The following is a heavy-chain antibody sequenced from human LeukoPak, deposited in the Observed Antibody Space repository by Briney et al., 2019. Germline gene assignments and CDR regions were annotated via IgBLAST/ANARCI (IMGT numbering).Heavy chain of an antibody. Sequence: GGSLRLSCAASGFTLGDYHMNWIRQAPGKGLEWVSYISPGGHTVYFADSVKGRFTLSRDNAKNSLSLQMNSLTAEDTAVYYCAAGRDIAVAGPGGYFDYWGQGTLVTVSS. CDR2: ISPGGHTV. D-gene: IGHD6-19*01. CDR3: AAGRDIAVAGPGGYFDY. J-gene: IGHJ4*02. CDR1: GFTLGDYH. V-gene: IGHV3-11*01.